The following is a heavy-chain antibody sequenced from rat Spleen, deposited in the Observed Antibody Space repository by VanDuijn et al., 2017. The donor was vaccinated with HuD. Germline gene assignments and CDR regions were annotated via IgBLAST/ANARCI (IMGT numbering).Heavy chain of an antibody. Sequence: EVQLVESDGGLVQPGRSLKLSCAASGFTLSDHYMAWVRQAPTKGLEWVATISYDGSRTYYRDSVKGRFTISRDNAKSTLYLQMDSLRSEDTATYYCARAVATFDYWGQGVMVTVSS. V-gene: IGHV5-29*01. D-gene: IGHD1-3*01. J-gene: IGHJ2*01. CDR2: ISYDGSRT. CDR1: GFTLSDHY. CDR3: ARAVATFDY.